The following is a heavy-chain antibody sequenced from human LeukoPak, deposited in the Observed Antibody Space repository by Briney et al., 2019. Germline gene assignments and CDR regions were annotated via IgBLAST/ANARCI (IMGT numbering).Heavy chain of an antibody. CDR1: GYTFTSYG. CDR3: ARSVGGWFFYYFDY. CDR2: ISAYNGNT. V-gene: IGHV1-18*01. Sequence: GASVKVSCKASGYTFTSYGISWVRQAPGQGLEWRGWISAYNGNTNYAQKRQGRVTMTTDTSTSTAYMELRSLRSDDTAVYYCARSVGGWFFYYFDYWGQGTLVTVSS. D-gene: IGHD6-19*01. J-gene: IGHJ4*02.